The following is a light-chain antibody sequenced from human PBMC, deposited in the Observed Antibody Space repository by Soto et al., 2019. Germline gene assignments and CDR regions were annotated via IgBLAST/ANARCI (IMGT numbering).Light chain of an antibody. J-gene: IGLJ1*01. CDR3: CSYTSSSSYV. Sequence: QSVLTQPASVSGSPGQSITISCIGTSSDVGGYDYVSWYQQHPGKAPKLMIYDVNNRPSGVSTRFSGSKSGNTASLTISGLQTEDEADYYCCSYTSSSSYVFGTGTKVTVL. CDR1: SSDVGGYDY. V-gene: IGLV2-14*01. CDR2: DVN.